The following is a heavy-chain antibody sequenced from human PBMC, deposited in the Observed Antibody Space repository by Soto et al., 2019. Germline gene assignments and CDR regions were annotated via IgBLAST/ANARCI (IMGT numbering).Heavy chain of an antibody. V-gene: IGHV3-74*01. CDR2: INIDGSTT. Sequence: XGSLRLSFAASGFTFSHYCIHWVRQAPGKGLMWVSLINIDGSTTTYADSVKGRFTISRDNAKNTVYLQMNSLRAEDAAVYYCARGTLYYYDSGEYWGQGTLVTV. CDR1: GFTFSHYC. CDR3: ARGTLYYYDSGEY. J-gene: IGHJ4*02. D-gene: IGHD3-22*01.